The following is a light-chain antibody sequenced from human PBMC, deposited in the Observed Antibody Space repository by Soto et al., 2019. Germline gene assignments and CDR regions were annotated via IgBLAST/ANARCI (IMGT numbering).Light chain of an antibody. CDR2: KTS. V-gene: IGKV2-24*01. J-gene: IGKJ4*01. CDR1: QVLVHSNGNTY. CDR3: MQVTQFPLT. Sequence: DIVMTQSPLSSPVTLGQPASVSCVSSQVLVHSNGNTYLSWLHQRPGQPPRLLIYKTSKRLSGVPDRFSGSGAGTDFTLKISRVEAEDVGVYYCMQVTQFPLTFGGGTKVDIK.